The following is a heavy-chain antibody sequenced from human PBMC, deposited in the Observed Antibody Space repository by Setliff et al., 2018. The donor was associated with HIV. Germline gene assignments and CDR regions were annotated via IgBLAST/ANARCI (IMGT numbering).Heavy chain of an antibody. CDR1: GFTFSNYA. D-gene: IGHD3-10*01. CDR2: ISYDGSNN. J-gene: IGHJ6*03. V-gene: IGHV3-30*04. Sequence: GGSLRLSCVASGFTFSNYAMHWVRQAPGKGLEWVAVISYDGSNNYYADSVKGRFTISRDNSKNTLYLQVNSLRAEDTAVYHCAKGREYGSGTWRAMDVWAKGPRSPSP. CDR3: AKGREYGSGTWRAMDV.